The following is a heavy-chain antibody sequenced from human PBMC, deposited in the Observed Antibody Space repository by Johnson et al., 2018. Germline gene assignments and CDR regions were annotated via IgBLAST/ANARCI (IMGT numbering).Heavy chain of an antibody. D-gene: IGHD1-26*01. J-gene: IGHJ3*02. CDR2: IKHGESEK. CDR3: TRPGPRWGFDI. V-gene: IGHV3-7*01. CDR1: GFTFSNYW. Sequence: VQLVQSGGGLVQXGGSXRLXCEASGFTFSNYWMSWVRQAPGKGLEWVANIKHGESEKYYVASVKGRFTIYRDDAGDSLFLQMNSLRAEDTAVYYCTRPGPRWGFDIWGQGTRVTVSP.